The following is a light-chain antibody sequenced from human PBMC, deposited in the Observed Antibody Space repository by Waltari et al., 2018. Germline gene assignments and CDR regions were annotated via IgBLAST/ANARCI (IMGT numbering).Light chain of an antibody. CDR2: EVS. CDR3: CSYGGGTTFVV. Sequence: QSALTPPASVSGAPGQSIPLPCTGTTRCIGHYKPVPWYPQHPGKVPKLMIYEVSERPSGVSIRFSGSKSGTTASLTISGLQAEDEADYYCCSYGGGTTFVVFGGGTKLTVL. J-gene: IGLJ2*01. CDR1: TRCIGHYKP. V-gene: IGLV2-23*02.